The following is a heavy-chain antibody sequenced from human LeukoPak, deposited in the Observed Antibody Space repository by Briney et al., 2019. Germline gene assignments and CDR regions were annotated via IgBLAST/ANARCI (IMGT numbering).Heavy chain of an antibody. CDR2: IYTSGST. D-gene: IGHD3-3*02. Sequence: PSETLSLTCTVSGGSISSGSYYWSWIRQPAGKGLEWIGRIYTSGSTNYNPSLKSRVTISVDTSKNQFSLKLSSVTAADTAVYYCARHLQNSYYYYMDVWGTGTTVTVSS. CDR3: ARHLQNSYYYYMDV. V-gene: IGHV4-61*02. J-gene: IGHJ6*03. CDR1: GGSISSGSYY.